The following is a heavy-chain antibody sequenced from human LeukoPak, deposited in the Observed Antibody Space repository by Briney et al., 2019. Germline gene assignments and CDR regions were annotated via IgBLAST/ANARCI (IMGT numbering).Heavy chain of an antibody. CDR1: GGSISSSSYY. J-gene: IGHJ4*02. Sequence: SETLSLTCTVSGGSISSSSYYWGWIRQPPGKGLEWIGSIYYSGTTNYNPSLKSRVTISVDTSKNQFSLKLSSVTAADTAVYYCARGKGYYGSGSYDWGQGTLVTVSS. V-gene: IGHV4-39*07. CDR2: IYYSGTT. D-gene: IGHD3-10*01. CDR3: ARGKGYYGSGSYD.